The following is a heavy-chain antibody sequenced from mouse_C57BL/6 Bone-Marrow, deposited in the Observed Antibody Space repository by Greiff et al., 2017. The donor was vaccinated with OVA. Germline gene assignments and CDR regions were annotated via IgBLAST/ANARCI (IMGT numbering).Heavy chain of an antibody. Sequence: EVKLQESEGGLVQPGSSMKLSCTASGFTFSDYYMAWVRQVPEKGLEWVANINYDGSSTYYLDSLKSRFIISRDNAKNILYLQMSSLKSEDTATYYCAREDYYGSSYVFFDYWGQGTTLTVSS. CDR1: GFTFSDYY. J-gene: IGHJ2*01. D-gene: IGHD1-1*01. CDR3: AREDYYGSSYVFFDY. V-gene: IGHV5-16*01. CDR2: INYDGSST.